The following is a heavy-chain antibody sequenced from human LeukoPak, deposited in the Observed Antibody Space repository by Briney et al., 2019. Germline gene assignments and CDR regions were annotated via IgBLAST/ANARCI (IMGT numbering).Heavy chain of an antibody. Sequence: GGSLRLSCEASGFIFGNYYMGWVRQAPGKGLEWVAAINGTGSTTYHADSVKGRFTISRDNSKNMLYLQMNSLRAEDTAMYYCARGNNFDYWGQGTVVTVSS. V-gene: IGHV3-23*01. CDR2: INGTGSTT. CDR3: ARGNNFDY. J-gene: IGHJ4*02. D-gene: IGHD1/OR15-1a*01. CDR1: GFIFGNYY.